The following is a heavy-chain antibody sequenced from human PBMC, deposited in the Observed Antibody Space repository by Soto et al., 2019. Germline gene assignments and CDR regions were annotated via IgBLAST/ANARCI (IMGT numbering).Heavy chain of an antibody. J-gene: IGHJ4*02. Sequence: QVQLVQSGAEVKKPGASVKVSCKASGYTFTSYGISWVRQAPGQGLEWMGWISAYNGNTNYAQKLQGRVTMTTDTSTSTAYMELGSLRSDDTAVYYCASTNYDILTGDYYFDYWGQGTLVTVSS. D-gene: IGHD3-9*01. V-gene: IGHV1-18*01. CDR1: GYTFTSYG. CDR2: ISAYNGNT. CDR3: ASTNYDILTGDYYFDY.